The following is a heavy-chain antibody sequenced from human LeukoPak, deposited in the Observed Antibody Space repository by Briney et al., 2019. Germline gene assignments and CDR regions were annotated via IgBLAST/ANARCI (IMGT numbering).Heavy chain of an antibody. CDR1: GGSISSGSYY. D-gene: IGHD1-1*01. CDR2: IYTSGST. J-gene: IGHJ4*02. V-gene: IGHV4-61*02. CDR3: ARDGWKTFDY. Sequence: SQALSLTCTVSGGSISSGSYYWSWIRQPAGKGQEWIGRIYTSGSTNYNPSLKSRVTISVDTSKNQFSLKLSSVTAADTAVYYCARDGWKTFDYWGQGTLVTVSS.